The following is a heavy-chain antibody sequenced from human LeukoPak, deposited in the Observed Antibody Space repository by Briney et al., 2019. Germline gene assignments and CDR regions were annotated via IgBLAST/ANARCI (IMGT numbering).Heavy chain of an antibody. J-gene: IGHJ4*02. CDR2: IGLASGFT. Sequence: SGGSLRLSCEASGFILGNYSMTWFRQAQGGGLEWISYIGLASGFTSYADSVKGRITTSSDTARNSLFLQMNSLRAEDTAVYYCVRDHNWAFDSWGQGTLVIVSS. V-gene: IGHV3-21*05. CDR1: GFILGNYS. CDR3: VRDHNWAFDS. D-gene: IGHD1-20*01.